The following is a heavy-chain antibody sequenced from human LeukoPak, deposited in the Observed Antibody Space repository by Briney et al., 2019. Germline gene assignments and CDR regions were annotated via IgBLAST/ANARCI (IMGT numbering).Heavy chain of an antibody. CDR2: ISSSSSYI. V-gene: IGHV3-21*01. D-gene: IGHD2-2*01. J-gene: IGHJ3*02. CDR1: GLTFSSYS. Sequence: PGGSLRLSCAASGLTFSSYSMNWVRQAPGKGLEWVSSISSSSSYIYYADSVKGRFTISRDNAKNSLYLQMNSLRAEDTAVYYCARVYCSSTSCPNHDAFDIWGQGTMVTVSS. CDR3: ARVYCSSTSCPNHDAFDI.